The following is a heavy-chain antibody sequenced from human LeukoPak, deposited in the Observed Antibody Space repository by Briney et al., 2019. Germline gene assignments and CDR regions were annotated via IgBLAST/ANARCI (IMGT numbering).Heavy chain of an antibody. CDR2: ISGSGANT. Sequence: GGSLRLSCAASGFTFSTYSMSWVRLAPGKGLERVSGISGSGANTYYADSVKGRFTISRDNSKNTLYLQMNSLRAEDTAVFYCAKYPASGGYFDYWGQGTLVTVSS. V-gene: IGHV3-23*01. CDR3: AKYPASGGYFDY. D-gene: IGHD6-13*01. J-gene: IGHJ4*02. CDR1: GFTFSTYS.